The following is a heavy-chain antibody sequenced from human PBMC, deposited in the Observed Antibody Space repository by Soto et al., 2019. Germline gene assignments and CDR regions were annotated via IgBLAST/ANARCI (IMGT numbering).Heavy chain of an antibody. Sequence: SETLSLTCTVSCGSISSGGYYWSWIRQHPGKGLEWIGYIYSSGGTYYHPSLKSRLIVSSDTSKNQFSLRLNSVTAADTAVYYCARGKDSDGYYYFDYWGQGTLVTVSS. D-gene: IGHD3-22*01. CDR1: CGSISSGGYY. J-gene: IGHJ4*02. CDR3: ARGKDSDGYYYFDY. CDR2: IYSSGGT. V-gene: IGHV4-31*03.